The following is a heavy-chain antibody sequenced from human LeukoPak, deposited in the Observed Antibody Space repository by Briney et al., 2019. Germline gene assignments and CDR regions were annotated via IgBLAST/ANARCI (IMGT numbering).Heavy chain of an antibody. CDR1: GYTFINYG. Sequence: ASVKVSCKAFGYTFINYGISWVRQAPGQGLEWMGWISNYNGNTNSAQKLQGRVTLTTDTSTSTAYMELRGLRSDDTAVYYCARDFNYDFRGGDAFDLWGQGTVITVSS. D-gene: IGHD3-3*01. J-gene: IGHJ3*01. CDR3: ARDFNYDFRGGDAFDL. V-gene: IGHV1-18*01. CDR2: ISNYNGNT.